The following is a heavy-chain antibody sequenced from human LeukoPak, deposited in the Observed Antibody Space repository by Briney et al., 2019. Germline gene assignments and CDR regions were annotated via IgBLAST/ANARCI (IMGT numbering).Heavy chain of an antibody. CDR3: ARAAMVRGVISAFDI. CDR2: IYYSGST. J-gene: IGHJ3*02. CDR1: GGSISSYY. D-gene: IGHD3-10*01. V-gene: IGHV4-59*01. Sequence: SETLSLTCTVSGGSISSYYWSRIRQPPGKGLEWIGYIYYSGSTNYNPSLKSRVTISVDTSKNQFSLKLSSVTAADTAVYYCARAAMVRGVISAFDIWGQGTMVTVSS.